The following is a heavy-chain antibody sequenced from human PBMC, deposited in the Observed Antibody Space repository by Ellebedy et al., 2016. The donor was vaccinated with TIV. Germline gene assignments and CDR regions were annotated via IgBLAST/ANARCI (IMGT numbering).Heavy chain of an antibody. D-gene: IGHD3-10*01. CDR2: IIPIFGTA. V-gene: IGHV1-69*13. CDR1: GGTFSSYA. CDR3: AIQGGEFAYYFDY. J-gene: IGHJ4*02. Sequence: SVKVSXKASGGTFSSYAISWVRQAPGQGLEWMGGIIPIFGTANYAQKFQGRVTITADESTSTAYMELSSLRSEDTAVYYCAIQGGEFAYYFDYWGQGTLVTVSS.